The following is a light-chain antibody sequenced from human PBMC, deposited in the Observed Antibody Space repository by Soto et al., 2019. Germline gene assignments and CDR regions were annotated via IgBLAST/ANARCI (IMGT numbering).Light chain of an antibody. CDR3: QQYDSSSYT. Sequence: EIVLTQSPGTLSLSPGERATLSCTASQSVSSSYLAWYQQKPGQAPRLFIYGASSRATGIPDRFSGSGSGTDFTLTISRLEPEDFAVYYCQQYDSSSYTFGQGTKLEIK. V-gene: IGKV3-20*01. J-gene: IGKJ2*01. CDR1: QSVSSSY. CDR2: GAS.